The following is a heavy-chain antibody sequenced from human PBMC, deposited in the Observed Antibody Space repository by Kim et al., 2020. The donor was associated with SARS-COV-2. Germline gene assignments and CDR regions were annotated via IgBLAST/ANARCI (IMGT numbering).Heavy chain of an antibody. D-gene: IGHD3-16*01. CDR2: IISEAAGGTT. CDR1: GVNFNNAW. V-gene: IGHV3-15*01. Sequence: GGSLRLSCVASGVNFNNAWMSWVRQAPGKGLEWVGRIISEAAGGTTAYAAPVRGRFTISRDDSEKTAYLEMDSLKIEDTAVYYCTTDPGDAYGFGPGFWGQGTPVTVPS. J-gene: IGHJ4*02. CDR3: TTDPGDAYGFGPGF.